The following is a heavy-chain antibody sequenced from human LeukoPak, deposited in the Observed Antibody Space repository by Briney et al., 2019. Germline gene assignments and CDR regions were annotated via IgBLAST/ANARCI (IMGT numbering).Heavy chain of an antibody. D-gene: IGHD6-13*01. CDR1: GFTFSSYS. Sequence: GGSLRLSCAASGFTFSSYSMNWVRQAPGKGLEWVAVISYDGSNKYYADSVKGRFTISRDNSKNTLYLQMNSLRAEDTAVYYCARGRILKQQLVKWSYYYMDVWGKGTTVTVSS. J-gene: IGHJ6*03. V-gene: IGHV3-30*03. CDR2: ISYDGSNK. CDR3: ARGRILKQQLVKWSYYYMDV.